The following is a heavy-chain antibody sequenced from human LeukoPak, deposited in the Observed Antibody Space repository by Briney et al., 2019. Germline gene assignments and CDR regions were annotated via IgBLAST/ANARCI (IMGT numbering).Heavy chain of an antibody. CDR3: ARAYDFWSGHLSKDAFDI. Sequence: GGSLRLSCAASGFTFSSYSMNWVRQAPGKGLEWVSSISSSSSYIYYADSVKGRFTISRDNAKNSLYLQMNSLRAEDTAVYYCARAYDFWSGHLSKDAFDIWGQGTMVTVSS. CDR1: GFTFSSYS. V-gene: IGHV3-21*01. CDR2: ISSSSSYI. J-gene: IGHJ3*02. D-gene: IGHD3-3*01.